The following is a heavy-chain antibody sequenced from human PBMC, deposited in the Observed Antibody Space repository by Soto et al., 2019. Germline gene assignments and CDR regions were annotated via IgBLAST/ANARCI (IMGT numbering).Heavy chain of an antibody. J-gene: IGHJ2*01. V-gene: IGHV4-30-2*01. CDR1: GGSISSGGYS. CDR3: ARGGGDGSGYDVRSYWYVDV. CDR2: IYHSGST. D-gene: IGHD3-22*01. Sequence: QLQLQESGSGLVKPSQTLSLTCAVSGGSISSGGYSWSWIRQPPGKGLEWIGYIYHSGSTYYNPSLKSRVTISVDRSKNQFSLKVSSVTAADTAVYYCARGGGDGSGYDVRSYWYVDVWGRGSLVTVSS.